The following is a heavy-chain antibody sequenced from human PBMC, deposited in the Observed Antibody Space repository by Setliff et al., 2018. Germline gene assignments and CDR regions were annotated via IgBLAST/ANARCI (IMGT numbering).Heavy chain of an antibody. CDR2: FIPMEGRA. Sequence: SVKVSCKASGSSFSSYTISWVRQAPGQGLEWMGRFIPMEGRADYAQNFQGRVTIIADKSTSTVYMELSSLRSEDTAVYYCARDVSSGYHTTYFDYWGQGTLVTVSS. J-gene: IGHJ4*02. D-gene: IGHD3-22*01. CDR3: ARDVSSGYHTTYFDY. V-gene: IGHV1-69*08. CDR1: GSSFSSYT.